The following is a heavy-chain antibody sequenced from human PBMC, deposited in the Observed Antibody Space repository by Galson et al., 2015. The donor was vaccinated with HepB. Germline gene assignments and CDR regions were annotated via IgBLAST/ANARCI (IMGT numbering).Heavy chain of an antibody. D-gene: IGHD6-13*01. J-gene: IGHJ4*02. CDR1: GFTFSSYS. Sequence: SLRLSCAASGFTFSSYSMNWVRQAPGKGLEWVSSISSSSSYIYYADSVKGRFTISRDNAKNSLYLQMNSLRAEDTAVYYCARDQIAAAGKVVDWGQGTLVTVSS. CDR3: ARDQIAAAGKVVD. CDR2: ISSSSSYI. V-gene: IGHV3-21*01.